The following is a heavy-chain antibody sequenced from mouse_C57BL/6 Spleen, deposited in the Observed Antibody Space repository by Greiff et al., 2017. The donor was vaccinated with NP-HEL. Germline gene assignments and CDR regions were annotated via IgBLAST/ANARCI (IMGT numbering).Heavy chain of an antibody. J-gene: IGHJ1*03. D-gene: IGHD2-1*01. CDR2: IYPGDGDT. V-gene: IGHV1-80*01. CDR1: GYAFSSYW. CDR3: ARKGGFGNYGYFDV. Sequence: VQLQESGAELVKPGASVKISCKASGYAFSSYWMNWVKQRPGKGLEWIGQIYPGDGDTNYNGKFKGKATLTADKSSSTAYMQLSSLTSEDSAVYFCARKGGFGNYGYFDVWGTGTTVTVSS.